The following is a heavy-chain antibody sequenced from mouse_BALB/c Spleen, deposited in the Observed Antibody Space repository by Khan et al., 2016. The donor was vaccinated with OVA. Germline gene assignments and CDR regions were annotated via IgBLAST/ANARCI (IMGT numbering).Heavy chain of an antibody. J-gene: IGHJ2*01. V-gene: IGHV3-2*02. Sequence: EVQLQESGPGLVKPSQSLSLTCTVTGYSITSGYGWNWIRQFPGNKLEWMGYISYSGSTNSNTSLKSRISITRDTSKNQFFLQLNSVTTEDTATYYCARTARIKYWGQGTTLTVSS. CDR3: ARTARIKY. D-gene: IGHD1-2*01. CDR2: ISYSGST. CDR1: GYSITSGYG.